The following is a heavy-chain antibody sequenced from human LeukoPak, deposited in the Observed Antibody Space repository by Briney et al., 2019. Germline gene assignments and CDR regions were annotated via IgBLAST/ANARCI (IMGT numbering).Heavy chain of an antibody. Sequence: SETLSLTCTVSGGSISSYYWSWIRQPPGKGLEWIGYIHYSGTTNYNPSLKSRVTISVDTSKNQFSLKLSSVTAADTAVYYCARQGFSSGSYRFDPWGQGTLVTVSS. CDR1: GGSISSYY. CDR3: ARQGFSSGSYRFDP. V-gene: IGHV4-59*08. D-gene: IGHD6-19*01. CDR2: IHYSGTT. J-gene: IGHJ5*02.